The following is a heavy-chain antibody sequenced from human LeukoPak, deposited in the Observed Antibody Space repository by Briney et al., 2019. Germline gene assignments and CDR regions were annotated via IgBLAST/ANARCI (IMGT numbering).Heavy chain of an antibody. J-gene: IGHJ4*02. CDR1: GFTFSGYW. V-gene: IGHV3-7*01. CDR3: ARGTIAAPGTDY. D-gene: IGHD6-13*01. Sequence: AGGSLRLSCAASGFTFSGYWMHWVRQAPGKGLEWVANLKQDGSEKHFADSVKDRFTISRDNAENSLYLQMNSLRAEDTAMYYCARGTIAAPGTDYWGQGTLVTVSS. CDR2: LKQDGSEK.